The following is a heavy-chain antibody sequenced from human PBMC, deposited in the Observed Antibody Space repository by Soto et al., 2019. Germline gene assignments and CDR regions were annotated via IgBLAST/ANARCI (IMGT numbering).Heavy chain of an antibody. CDR3: ARGTAVCFDP. CDR2: INAGNGNR. Sequence: QVQLVQSGAEEKKPGASVKVSCKASGYTFTSYAIHWVRQAPGQRLEWMGWINAGNGNRKYSQKLQGRVTITRDTSARTDYMKLSSLRYVDTAVYYGARGTAVCFDPWGQGALVTVSS. D-gene: IGHD3-10*01. CDR1: GYTFTSYA. J-gene: IGHJ5*02. V-gene: IGHV1-3*05.